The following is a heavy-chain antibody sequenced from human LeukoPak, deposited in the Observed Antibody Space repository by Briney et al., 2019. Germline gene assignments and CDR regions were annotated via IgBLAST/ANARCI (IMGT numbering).Heavy chain of an antibody. J-gene: IGHJ4*02. D-gene: IGHD2-15*01. CDR1: GFTFNTYA. Sequence: PGGSLRLSCAASGFTFNTYAMSWVRQAPGKGLEWVSGISNSASYTYYADSVRGRFTISRDNSKNTLYLQMNSLRGEDTAICYCAKDYSGVNWGQGTLVTVSS. CDR2: ISNSASYT. V-gene: IGHV3-23*01. CDR3: AKDYSGVN.